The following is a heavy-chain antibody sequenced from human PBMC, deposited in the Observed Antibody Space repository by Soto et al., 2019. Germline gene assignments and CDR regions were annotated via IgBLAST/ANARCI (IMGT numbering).Heavy chain of an antibody. Sequence: SCAASGFTFSSYGMHWVRQAPGKGLEWVAVIWYDGSNKYYADSVKGRFTISRDNSKNTLYLQMNSLRAEDTAVYYCARDIMEYNWNEYDAFDIWGQGTMVTVSS. CDR3: ARDIMEYNWNEYDAFDI. V-gene: IGHV3-33*01. D-gene: IGHD1-1*01. CDR1: GFTFSSYG. CDR2: IWYDGSNK. J-gene: IGHJ3*02.